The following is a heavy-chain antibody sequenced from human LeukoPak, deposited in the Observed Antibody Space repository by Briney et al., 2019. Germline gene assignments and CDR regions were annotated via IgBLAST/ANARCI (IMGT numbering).Heavy chain of an antibody. CDR3: AKDGGYGSAWPFDY. CDR2: ITSDGSDQ. J-gene: IGHJ4*02. Sequence: PGGSLRLSCAASGFTFGSYAMHWVRQAPGKGLEWVAVITSDGSDQYYADSVKDRFIISRDRSKNTVYLQMNSLRAEDTAVYYCAKDGGYGSAWPFDYWGQGTLDTVSS. CDR1: GFTFGSYA. V-gene: IGHV3-30*04. D-gene: IGHD6-19*01.